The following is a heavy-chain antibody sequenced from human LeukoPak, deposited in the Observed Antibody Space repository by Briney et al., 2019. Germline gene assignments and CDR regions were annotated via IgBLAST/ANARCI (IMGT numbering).Heavy chain of an antibody. V-gene: IGHV1-2*02. CDR3: APRYCSSTSCNDVFDI. Sequence: ASVKVSCKASGYTFTGYYMHWVRQAPGQGLEWMGWINPNSGGTNYAQKFQGRVTMTRDTSISTAYMGLSRLRSDDTAVYYCAPRYCSSTSCNDVFDIWGQGTMVTVSS. CDR2: INPNSGGT. CDR1: GYTFTGYY. D-gene: IGHD2-2*01. J-gene: IGHJ3*02.